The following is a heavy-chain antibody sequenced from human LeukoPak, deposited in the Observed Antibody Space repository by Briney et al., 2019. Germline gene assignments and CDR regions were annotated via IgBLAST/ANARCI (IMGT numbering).Heavy chain of an antibody. CDR3: TTEYYYGSGSYFTFDY. CDR1: GFTFSNAW. Sequence: GGSLRLSCAASGFTFSNAWMTWVRQAPGKGLEWVGRIKSKTDGGTTDYAAPVKGSFTISRDDSKNTLYLEMNSLKTEDTAVYYCTTEYYYGSGSYFTFDYWGQGTLVTVSS. J-gene: IGHJ4*02. CDR2: IKSKTDGGTT. V-gene: IGHV3-15*01. D-gene: IGHD3-10*01.